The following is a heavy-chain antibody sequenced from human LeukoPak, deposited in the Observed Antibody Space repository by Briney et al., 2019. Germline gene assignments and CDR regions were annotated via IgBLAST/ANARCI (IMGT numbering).Heavy chain of an antibody. D-gene: IGHD3-22*01. V-gene: IGHV4-4*07. CDR2: IYTSGST. CDR1: GGSISSYY. Sequence: SETLSLTCTVSGGSISSYYWSWIRQPAGKGLEWIGRIYTSGSTNYNPSLKSRVTMSVDTSKNQFSLKLSSVTAADTAVYYCARDSWLDYYDSSGFDYWGQGTLVTVSS. J-gene: IGHJ4*02. CDR3: ARDSWLDYYDSSGFDY.